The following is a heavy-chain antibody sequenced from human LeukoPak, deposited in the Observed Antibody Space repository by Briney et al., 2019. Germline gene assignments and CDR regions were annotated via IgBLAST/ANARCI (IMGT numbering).Heavy chain of an antibody. CDR2: IKASDNYI. CDR1: GFTFSAYT. Sequence: GGSLRLSCAASGFTFSAYTMNWVRHAPGKGLEWVSSIKASDNYIYYAASVAGRFTISTDAPQNSLYLQMDSLRAEDTATYYCARSRSMSKNDKNLRYWGQGTLVTVSS. CDR3: ARSRSMSKNDKNLRY. J-gene: IGHJ4*02. V-gene: IGHV3-21*01. D-gene: IGHD1-26*01.